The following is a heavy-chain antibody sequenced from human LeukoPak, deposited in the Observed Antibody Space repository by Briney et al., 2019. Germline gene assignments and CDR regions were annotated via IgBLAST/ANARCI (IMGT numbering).Heavy chain of an antibody. V-gene: IGHV1-2*02. J-gene: IGHJ4*02. CDR3: AKVRDRLSSFYPAA. Sequence: ASVKVSCKASGYTFTGYYMHWVRQAPGQGLEWMGWVNPHSGGRNLAQKFQGRVTMTRDTSSTTAYLELSGLTSDDTAMYYCAKVRDRLSSFYPAAWGQGTLVTVSS. CDR1: GYTFTGYY. CDR2: VNPHSGGR. D-gene: IGHD6-13*01.